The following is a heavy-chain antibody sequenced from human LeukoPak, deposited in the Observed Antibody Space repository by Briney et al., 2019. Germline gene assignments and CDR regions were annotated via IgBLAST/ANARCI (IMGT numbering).Heavy chain of an antibody. Sequence: GGSLRLSCAASEFIFSTYWMSWVRQAPGEGLEWVGRIKSKTDGGTTDYAAPVKGRFTISRDDSKNTLYLQMNSLKTEDTAVYYCTTTVSIAVAGTVSDYWGQGTLVTVSS. CDR2: IKSKTDGGTT. J-gene: IGHJ4*02. D-gene: IGHD6-19*01. CDR3: TTTVSIAVAGTVSDY. V-gene: IGHV3-15*01. CDR1: EFIFSTYW.